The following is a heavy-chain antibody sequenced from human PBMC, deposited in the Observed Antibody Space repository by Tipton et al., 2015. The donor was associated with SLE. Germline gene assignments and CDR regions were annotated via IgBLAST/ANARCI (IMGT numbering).Heavy chain of an antibody. CDR1: GDSVYSSSYY. J-gene: IGHJ4*02. CDR2: IFYSGSA. CDR3: VRLIGQLRPSGD. D-gene: IGHD2-21*01. Sequence: TLSLTCTVSGDSVYSSSYYWGWVRQPPGKGLEWMGLEWIGSIFYSGSAYYNTSLKSRVTISVDASKDQFSLELESVTAADTAVYFCVRLIGQLRPSGDWGQGTLVTVSS. V-gene: IGHV4-39*07.